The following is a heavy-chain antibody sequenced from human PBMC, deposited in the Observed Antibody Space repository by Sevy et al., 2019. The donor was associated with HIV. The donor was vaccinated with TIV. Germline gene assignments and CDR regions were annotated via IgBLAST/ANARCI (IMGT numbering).Heavy chain of an antibody. CDR1: GFIFNSYV. Sequence: GGSLRLSCAASGFIFNSYVMSWVRQAPGKGVEWVSSISGHGGSIYYADSVKGRFTIARDNSNNIMDLEMNSLRAEDTAVYYCVGGFWSGFDYWGQGTLVTVSS. V-gene: IGHV3-23*01. J-gene: IGHJ4*02. CDR3: VGGFWSGFDY. D-gene: IGHD3-3*01. CDR2: ISGHGGSI.